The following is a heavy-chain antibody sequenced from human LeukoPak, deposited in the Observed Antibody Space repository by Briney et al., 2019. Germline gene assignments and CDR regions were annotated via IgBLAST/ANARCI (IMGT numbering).Heavy chain of an antibody. CDR3: ARLDCSSTSCYAHDYYYFYGVDV. CDR2: ISGSGGYI. Sequence: GGSLRLSCAASGFTFSSYSMNWVRQAPGKGLEWVSTISGSGGYIYYADSVKGRFTISRDNSKNTLYLQMNSLRAEDTAVYYCARLDCSSTSCYAHDYYYFYGVDVWGKGTTVTVSS. D-gene: IGHD2-2*01. CDR1: GFTFSSYS. V-gene: IGHV3-23*01. J-gene: IGHJ6*04.